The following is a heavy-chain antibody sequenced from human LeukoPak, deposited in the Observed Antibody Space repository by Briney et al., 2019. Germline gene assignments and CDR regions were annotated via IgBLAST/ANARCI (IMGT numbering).Heavy chain of an antibody. CDR2: IWFDGGKI. CDR1: GFPFSSYV. V-gene: IGHV3-33*01. J-gene: IGHJ4*02. CDR3: ARDFTNIRGGGYFDN. Sequence: GRSLRLSCAASGFPFSSYVMHWLRQAPGKGLEWVAVIWFDGGKIYYADSVKGRFTISRDNSKNTLYLQMNSLRAEDTAVYHCARDFTNIRGGGYFDNWGQGTLVTVSS. D-gene: IGHD2/OR15-2a*01.